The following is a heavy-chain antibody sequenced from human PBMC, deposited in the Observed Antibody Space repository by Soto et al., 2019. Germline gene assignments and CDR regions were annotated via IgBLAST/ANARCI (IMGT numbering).Heavy chain of an antibody. CDR3: ARDVSDTSLFFYYYGMAV. CDR2: ISTDNGNT. Sequence: QVHLVQSGAEVRKPGASVKVSCKASGYSFTSYGISWVRQAPGQGLEWMGWISTDNGNTNYAHNLQGRVSMTIDPSTSTAYMELWSLGSDDTAVYYCARDVSDTSLFFYYYGMAVWGQGTTVTVSS. J-gene: IGHJ6*02. D-gene: IGHD2-21*01. CDR1: GYSFTSYG. V-gene: IGHV1-18*01.